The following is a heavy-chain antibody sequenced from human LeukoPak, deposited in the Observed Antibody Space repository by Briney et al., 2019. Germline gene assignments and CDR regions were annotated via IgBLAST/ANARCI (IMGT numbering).Heavy chain of an antibody. CDR2: IIPIFGTA. CDR1: GGTFSSYA. V-gene: IGHV1-69*01. J-gene: IGHJ5*02. CDR3: ARESHSCSSREFDP. Sequence: ASVKVSCKASGGTFSSYAISWVRQAPGQGLEWMGGIIPIFGTANYAQKFQGRVTITADESTSTAYMELSSLRSEDTAVYYCARESHSCSSREFDPWGQGTLVTVSS. D-gene: IGHD6-6*01.